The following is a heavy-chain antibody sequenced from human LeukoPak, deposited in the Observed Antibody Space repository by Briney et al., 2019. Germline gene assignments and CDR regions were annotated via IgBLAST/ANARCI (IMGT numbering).Heavy chain of an antibody. V-gene: IGHV1-24*01. CDR3: ANVGAMGSGTYLYYNYYAMDV. J-gene: IGHJ6*02. CDR1: GYTLTEVS. CDR2: LDPEDDET. D-gene: IGHD1-26*01. Sequence: ASVKVSCKVSGYTLTEVSIHWVRQAPEKGLEWMGGLDPEDDETIYAQKFQGRVIMTEDIATDTAYMELGSLRSEDTAVYYCANVGAMGSGTYLYYNYYAMDVWGQGTTVTVSS.